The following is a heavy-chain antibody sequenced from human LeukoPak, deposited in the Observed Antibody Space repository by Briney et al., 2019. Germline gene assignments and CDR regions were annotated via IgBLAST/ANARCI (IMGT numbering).Heavy chain of an antibody. CDR2: INWNGGST. CDR3: ARGGTLDSSGHYDYYMDV. D-gene: IGHD3-22*01. J-gene: IGHJ6*03. Sequence: PGGSLRLSCAASGFTFDDYGMSWVRQAPGKGLEWVSGINWNGGSTGYADAVKGRFTMSRDNAKKSLYLQMNSLRAEDTAVYYCARGGTLDSSGHYDYYMDVWGKGTTVTVSS. V-gene: IGHV3-20*04. CDR1: GFTFDDYG.